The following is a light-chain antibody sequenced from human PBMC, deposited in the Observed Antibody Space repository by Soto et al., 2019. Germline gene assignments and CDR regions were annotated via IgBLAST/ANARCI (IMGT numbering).Light chain of an antibody. V-gene: IGLV2-23*02. CDR2: EVS. CDR3: CSYATSSFV. J-gene: IGLJ1*01. Sequence: QSALTQPASVSGSPGQSITISCSGTTSDVGGYNPVSWYQQHPDKAPKLLIYEVSQRPSGVSSRFSGSKSGNTATLTISGVQPEDEADYFCCSYATSSFVFGTGTKVTV. CDR1: TSDVGGYNP.